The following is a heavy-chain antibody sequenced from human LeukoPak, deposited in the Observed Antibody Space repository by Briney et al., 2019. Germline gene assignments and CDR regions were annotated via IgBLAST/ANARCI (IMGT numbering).Heavy chain of an antibody. CDR2: IHHSGET. CDR3: ARGSAGKQDSVEFDP. D-gene: IGHD2-15*01. CDR1: GFRFSDYY. J-gene: IGHJ5*02. V-gene: IGHV3-66*02. Sequence: AGSLTLTCAVSGFRFSDYYMSWVRQAPGTGLEWVGLIHHSGETYYADSARSRFTISVDESENKLYLQMSSVTAADTAVYFCARGSAGKQDSVEFDPGGKGTPVIVSS.